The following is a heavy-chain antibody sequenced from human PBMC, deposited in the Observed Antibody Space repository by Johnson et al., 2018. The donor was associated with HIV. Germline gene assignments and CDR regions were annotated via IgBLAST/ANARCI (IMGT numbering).Heavy chain of an antibody. J-gene: IGHJ3*02. CDR3: ATYDTRVWRSFQI. V-gene: IGHV3-7*01. CDR2: INQGESES. Sequence: VQLVESGGGLVQPGGSLRLSCAASGFTFSSYWMTWVRQAPGKGLEWVANINQGESESNYVDALRGRFTISRDHAKNSLYLQMNSLRVEDTDVDYCATYDTRVWRSFQIWGQGTMVTVSS. D-gene: IGHD2-8*01. CDR1: GFTFSSYW.